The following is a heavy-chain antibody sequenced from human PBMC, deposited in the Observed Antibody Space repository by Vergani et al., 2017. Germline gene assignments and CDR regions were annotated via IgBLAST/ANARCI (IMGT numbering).Heavy chain of an antibody. CDR3: AREVFDTAMVTGYYYYYMDV. D-gene: IGHD5-18*01. CDR1: GGSISSSSYY. CDR2: IYYSGST. Sequence: QLQLQESGPGLVKPSETLSLTCTVSGGSISSSSYYLGWIRQPPGKGLEWIGYIYYSGSTNYNPSLKSRVTISVDTSKNQFSLKLSSVTAADTAVYYCAREVFDTAMVTGYYYYYMDVWGKGTTVTVSS. V-gene: IGHV4-61*05. J-gene: IGHJ6*03.